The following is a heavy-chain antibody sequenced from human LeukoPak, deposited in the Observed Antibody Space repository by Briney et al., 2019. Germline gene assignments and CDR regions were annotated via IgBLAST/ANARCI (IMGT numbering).Heavy chain of an antibody. CDR1: GFTFSRYW. CDR2: IKQDGSEK. CDR3: ARDKDITIFGVVNAFDI. D-gene: IGHD3-3*01. Sequence: GGSLRLSCAASGFTFSRYWMSWVRQAPGKGLEWVANIKQDGSEKYYVDSVKGRFTISRDNAKNSLYLQMNSLRAEDTAVYYCARDKDITIFGVVNAFDIWGQGTMVTVSS. V-gene: IGHV3-7*01. J-gene: IGHJ3*02.